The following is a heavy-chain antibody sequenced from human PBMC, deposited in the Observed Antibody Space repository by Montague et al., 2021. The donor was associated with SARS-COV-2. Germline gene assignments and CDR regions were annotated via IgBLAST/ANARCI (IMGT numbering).Heavy chain of an antibody. CDR2: TGTAGDT. J-gene: IGHJ4*02. CDR1: GFTFSSYD. CDR3: TRGGTRDSRVAATGFGDY. D-gene: IGHD6-13*01. Sequence: SRRLSWSASGFTFSSYDMYWVRQATGKGLEWVSVTGTAGDTYYPGSVKGRFTISRENAKNSLFLQMNSLRAGDTAVYYCTRGGTRDSRVAATGFGDYWGQGTLVTVSS. V-gene: IGHV3-13*04.